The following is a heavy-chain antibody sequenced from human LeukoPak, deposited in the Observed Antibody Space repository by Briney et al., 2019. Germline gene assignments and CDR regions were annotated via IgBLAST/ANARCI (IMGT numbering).Heavy chain of an antibody. Sequence: GGSLRLSCAASGFTFSSYSMNWVRQAPGKGLEWVSSISSSSSYIYYADPVKGRFTISRDNAKNSLYLQMNSLRAEDTAVYYCARDKGPAYFDYWGQGTLVTVSS. V-gene: IGHV3-21*01. CDR2: ISSSSSYI. J-gene: IGHJ4*02. CDR1: GFTFSSYS. CDR3: ARDKGPAYFDY.